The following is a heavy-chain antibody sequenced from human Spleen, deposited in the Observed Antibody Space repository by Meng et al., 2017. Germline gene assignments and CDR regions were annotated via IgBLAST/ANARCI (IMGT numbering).Heavy chain of an antibody. CDR1: GFTFESYS. D-gene: IGHD4-17*01. J-gene: IGHJ4*02. V-gene: IGHV3-21*01. Sequence: GESLKISCEASGFTFESYSMNWVRQAPGKGLEWLSVIGGSNGNVYYGGSVKGRFTISRDNAKNSLYLQMNSLRAEDTAVYYCAREYGDSNYWGQGTLVTVSS. CDR2: IGGSNGNV. CDR3: AREYGDSNY.